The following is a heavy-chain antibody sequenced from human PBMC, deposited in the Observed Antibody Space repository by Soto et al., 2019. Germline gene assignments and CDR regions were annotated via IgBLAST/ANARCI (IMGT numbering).Heavy chain of an antibody. J-gene: IGHJ4*02. V-gene: IGHV4-61*01. D-gene: IGHD3-22*01. CDR2: IYYSGST. CDR1: GGSVSSGSYY. CDR3: VRLIGNSRLYS. Sequence: PSETLSLTCTVSGGSVSSGSYYWSWIRQPPGKGLEWIGYIYYSGSTNYNPSLKSRVTISVDTSKNQFSLHLSSVTAADTAVYYCVRLIGNSRLYSWGQGTPVPVSA.